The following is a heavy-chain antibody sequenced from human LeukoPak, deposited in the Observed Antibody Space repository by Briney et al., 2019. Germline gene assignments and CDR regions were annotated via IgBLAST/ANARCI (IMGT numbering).Heavy chain of an antibody. CDR1: GYTFTSYY. CDR2: INPSGGST. CDR3: ARVTRRYGSGSYYKWGLGY. V-gene: IGHV1-46*01. J-gene: IGHJ4*02. Sequence: GASVKVSCKASGYTFTSYYMHWVRQAPGQGLEWMGIINPSGGSTSYAQKFQGRVTMTRDMSTSTVYMELSSLRSEDTAVYYCARVTRRYGSGSYYKWGLGYWGQGTLVTVSS. D-gene: IGHD3-10*01.